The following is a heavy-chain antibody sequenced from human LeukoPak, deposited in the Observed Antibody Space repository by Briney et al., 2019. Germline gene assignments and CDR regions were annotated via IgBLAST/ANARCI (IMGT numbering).Heavy chain of an antibody. CDR3: AKGSWFGEAYYYMDV. CDR2: ISGSGGST. CDR1: GFTFSSYG. D-gene: IGHD3-10*01. Sequence: PGGSLRLSWAASGFTFSSYGMSWVRQAPGKGLEWVSAISGSGGSTYYADSVKGRFTISRDNSKNTLYLQMNSLRAEDTAVYYCAKGSWFGEAYYYMDVWGKGTTVTISS. V-gene: IGHV3-23*01. J-gene: IGHJ6*03.